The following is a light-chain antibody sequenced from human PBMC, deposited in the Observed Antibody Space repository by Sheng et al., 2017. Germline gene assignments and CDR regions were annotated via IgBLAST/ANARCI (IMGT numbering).Light chain of an antibody. CDR1: HNDVGRFDY. Sequence: QSALTQPASVSGSPGQSVIISCTGTHNDVGRFDYVSWYQQVPGKVPKLIIFDVTRRPSGVSDRFSGSKSANTASLTISGLRTDDESLYYCSSYTATSTLDVIFGGGT. CDR2: DVT. J-gene: IGLJ2*01. V-gene: IGLV2-14*03. CDR3: SSYTATSTLDVI.